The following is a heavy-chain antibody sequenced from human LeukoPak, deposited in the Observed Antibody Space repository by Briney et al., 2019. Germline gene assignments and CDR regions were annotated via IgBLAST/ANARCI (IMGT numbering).Heavy chain of an antibody. J-gene: IGHJ4*02. CDR2: INPNSGGT. V-gene: IGHV1-2*04. CDR1: GYTFTGYY. Sequence: ASVKVSCKASGYTFTGYYMHWVRQAPGQGLEWMGWINPNSGGTNYAQKFQGWVTMTRDTSISTAYMELSRLRSDDTAVYYCARDGGGDFAYYFDYWGQGTLVTVSS. CDR3: ARDGGGDFAYYFDY. D-gene: IGHD3-16*01.